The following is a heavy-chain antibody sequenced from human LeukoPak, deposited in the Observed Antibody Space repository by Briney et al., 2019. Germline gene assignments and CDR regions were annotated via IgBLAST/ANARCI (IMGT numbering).Heavy chain of an antibody. Sequence: SGPALVKHTQTLTLTCTSSGFSLSTSGMCVSWIRQPPGKALEWLARIDWDDDKYYSTSLKTRLTISKDTSKNQVVLTMTNMDPVDTATYYCARSLGYYYYYMDVWGKGTTVTVSS. CDR2: IDWDDDK. J-gene: IGHJ6*03. CDR3: ARSLGYYYYYMDV. CDR1: GFSLSTSGMC. V-gene: IGHV2-70*11.